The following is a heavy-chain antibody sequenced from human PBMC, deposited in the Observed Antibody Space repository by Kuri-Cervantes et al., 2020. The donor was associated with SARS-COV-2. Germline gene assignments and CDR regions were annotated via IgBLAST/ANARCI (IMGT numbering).Heavy chain of an antibody. CDR3: ARDVWSGYYYGMDV. D-gene: IGHD3-3*01. V-gene: IGHV3-30-3*01. CDR1: GFTFSSYA. CDR2: ISYDGSNK. Sequence: GESLKISCAASGFTFSSYAMHWVRQAPGKGLEWVAVISYDGSNKYYADSVKGRFTISRDNSKNTLYLQMNSLRAEDTAVHYCARDVWSGYYYGMDVWGQGTTVTVSS. J-gene: IGHJ6*02.